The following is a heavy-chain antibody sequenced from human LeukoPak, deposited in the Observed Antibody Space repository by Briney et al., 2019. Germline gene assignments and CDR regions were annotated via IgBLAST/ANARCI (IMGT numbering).Heavy chain of an antibody. J-gene: IGHJ4*02. CDR1: GYTFTGYY. V-gene: IGHV1-2*02. D-gene: IGHD1-20*01. Sequence: ASVKVSCKASGYTFTGYYMHWVRQAPGQGLEWMGWINPNSGGTNYAQKFQGRVTMTRDTSISTAYMELSRLRSDDTAVYYCARVISSITGTRFDYWGQGTLVTVSS. CDR3: ARVISSITGTRFDY. CDR2: INPNSGGT.